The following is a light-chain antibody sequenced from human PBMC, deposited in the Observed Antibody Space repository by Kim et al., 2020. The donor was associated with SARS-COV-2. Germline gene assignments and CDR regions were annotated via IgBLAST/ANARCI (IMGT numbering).Light chain of an antibody. J-gene: IGLJ1*01. V-gene: IGLV2-14*03. CDR1: SSDVGGYNY. Sequence: GQSITISCTGTSSDVGGYNYVSWYQQHPGKAPKLMIYDVSNRPSGVSNRFSGSKSGSTASLTISGLQAEDEADYYCSSYTSSSTYVFGTGTKVTVL. CDR2: DVS. CDR3: SSYTSSSTYV.